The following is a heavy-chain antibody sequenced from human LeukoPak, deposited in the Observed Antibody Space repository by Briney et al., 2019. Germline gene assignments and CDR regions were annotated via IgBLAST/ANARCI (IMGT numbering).Heavy chain of an antibody. CDR1: GFTFSAYG. CDR3: AKGGAGSIFDY. J-gene: IGHJ4*02. D-gene: IGHD1-26*01. V-gene: IGHV3-23*01. Sequence: QTGGSLRLSSTASGFTFSAYGTSWVRQAPGKGLEWVSAISSGGGSTYYADSVKSRFTISRDNSKNTLYLQMNSLRAEDTAGYSCAKGGAGSIFDYWGQGTLVTVSS. CDR2: ISSGGGST.